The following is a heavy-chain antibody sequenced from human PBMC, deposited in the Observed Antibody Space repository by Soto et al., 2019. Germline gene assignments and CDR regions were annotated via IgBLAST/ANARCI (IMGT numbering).Heavy chain of an antibody. CDR3: AREPEYSSSSFYFDY. Sequence: SETLSLTCTVSGGSISSYYWSWIRQPPGKGLEWIGYIYYSGSTNYNPSLKSRVTISVDTSKNQFSLKLSSVTAADTAVYYCAREPEYSSSSFYFDYWGQGTLVTVSS. J-gene: IGHJ4*02. CDR2: IYYSGST. CDR1: GGSISSYY. V-gene: IGHV4-59*01. D-gene: IGHD6-6*01.